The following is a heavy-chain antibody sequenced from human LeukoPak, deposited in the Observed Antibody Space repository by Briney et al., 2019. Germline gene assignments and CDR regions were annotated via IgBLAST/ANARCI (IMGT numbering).Heavy chain of an antibody. V-gene: IGHV3-48*03. CDR1: GFTFSSYA. CDR3: AELGITMIGGV. Sequence: GGSLRLSWAASGFTFSSYAMNWVRQAPGKWLEWVSYISRSGSTIYYADSVNGRFTISRDNANNSLYLQMNSLRAEDTAVYYCAELGITMIGGVWGKGTKVTISS. CDR2: ISRSGSTI. D-gene: IGHD3-10*02. J-gene: IGHJ6*04.